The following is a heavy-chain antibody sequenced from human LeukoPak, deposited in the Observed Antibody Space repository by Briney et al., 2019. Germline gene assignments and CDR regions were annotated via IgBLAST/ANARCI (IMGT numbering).Heavy chain of an antibody. D-gene: IGHD3-22*01. CDR2: ISSRGSTI. CDR1: GFTFSDYY. CDR3: ARDLLYYDSSGGDY. Sequence: PGGSLRLSCAASGFTFSDYYMSWIRQGPGKGVGGVYYISSRGSTIYYADSVKGRFTISRDNARKSLYLQMNSLRADDTAVDYCARDLLYYDSSGGDYWGQGTLVTVSS. J-gene: IGHJ4*02. V-gene: IGHV3-11*04.